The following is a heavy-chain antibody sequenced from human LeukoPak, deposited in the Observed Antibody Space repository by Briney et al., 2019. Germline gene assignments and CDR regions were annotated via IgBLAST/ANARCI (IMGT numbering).Heavy chain of an antibody. Sequence: GASVKVSCKASGYTFTGYYMQWVRQAPGQGLEWMGWINPNSGGTNYAQKFQGRVTMTRDTSISTAYMELSRLRSDDTAVYYCARGGYSGSYPGDAFDIWGQGTMVTVSS. J-gene: IGHJ3*02. V-gene: IGHV1-2*02. CDR1: GYTFTGYY. CDR2: INPNSGGT. D-gene: IGHD1-26*01. CDR3: ARGGYSGSYPGDAFDI.